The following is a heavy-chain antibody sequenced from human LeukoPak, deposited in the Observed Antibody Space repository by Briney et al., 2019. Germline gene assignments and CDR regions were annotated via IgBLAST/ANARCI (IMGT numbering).Heavy chain of an antibody. CDR2: IRYDGSNK. CDR3: AKDPLPYCSSTSCYVQTD. Sequence: PGGSLRLSCAASGFTFSSYGMHWVRQAPGKGLEWVAFIRYDGSNKYYADSVKGRFTISRDNSKNTLYLQMNSLRAEDTAVYYCAKDPLPYCSSTSCYVQTDCGQGTLVTVSS. D-gene: IGHD2-2*01. CDR1: GFTFSSYG. V-gene: IGHV3-30*02. J-gene: IGHJ4*02.